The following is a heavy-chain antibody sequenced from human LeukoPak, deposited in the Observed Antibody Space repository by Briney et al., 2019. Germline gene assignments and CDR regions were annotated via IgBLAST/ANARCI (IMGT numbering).Heavy chain of an antibody. V-gene: IGHV1-46*01. J-gene: IGHJ4*02. CDR2: ISPSGGST. CDR3: ARGDSLDY. CDR1: GYTFTSHY. D-gene: IGHD2-21*02. Sequence: GASVKVSCKASGYTFTSHYMHWVRQAPEQGLEWMGIISPSGGSTGYAQKFQGRVTMTRDTSISTAYMELSRLRSDDTAVYYCARGDSLDYWGQGTLVTVSS.